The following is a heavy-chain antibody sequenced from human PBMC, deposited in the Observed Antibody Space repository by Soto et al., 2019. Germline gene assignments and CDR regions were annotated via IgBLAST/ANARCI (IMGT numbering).Heavy chain of an antibody. D-gene: IGHD2-2*01. CDR2: IKQDGSEK. CDR1: GFTFSSYW. J-gene: IGHJ6*03. V-gene: IGHV3-7*01. CDR3: ARDFAVPADYYYYMDV. Sequence: GGSLRLSCAASGFTFSSYWMSWVRQAPGKGLEWVANIKQDGSEKYYVDSVKGRFTISRDNAKNSLYLQMNSLRAEDTAVYYCARDFAVPADYYYYMDVWGKGTTVTVSS.